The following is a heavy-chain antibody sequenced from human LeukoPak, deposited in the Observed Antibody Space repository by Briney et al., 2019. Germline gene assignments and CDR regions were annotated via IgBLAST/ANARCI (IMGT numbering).Heavy chain of an antibody. CDR3: ATESYYDILTGYYIAEYFQH. D-gene: IGHD3-9*01. Sequence: PSETLSLTCAVYGGSFSGYYWSWIRQPPGKGLEWIGEINHSGNTNSNPSLKSRVTMSVDTSKNQFSLKLSSVTAADTAVYYCATESYYDILTGYYIAEYFQHWGQGTLVTVSS. J-gene: IGHJ1*01. CDR1: GGSFSGYY. V-gene: IGHV4-34*01. CDR2: INHSGNT.